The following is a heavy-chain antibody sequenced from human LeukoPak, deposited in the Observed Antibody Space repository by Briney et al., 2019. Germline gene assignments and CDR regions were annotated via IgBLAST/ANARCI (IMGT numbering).Heavy chain of an antibody. Sequence: GRSLRLSCAASGFTFDDYAMHWVRHAPGKGLEWVSGISWNSGSIGYADSVKGRFTISGDNAKNSLYLQMNSLRAEDTALYYCARLRGPTYYYDSSGRYFDYWGQGTLVTVSS. J-gene: IGHJ4*02. V-gene: IGHV3-9*01. D-gene: IGHD3-22*01. CDR1: GFTFDDYA. CDR3: ARLRGPTYYYDSSGRYFDY. CDR2: ISWNSGSI.